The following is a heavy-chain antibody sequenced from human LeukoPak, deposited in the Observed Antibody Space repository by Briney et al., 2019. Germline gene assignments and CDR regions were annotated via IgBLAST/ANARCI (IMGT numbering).Heavy chain of an antibody. CDR1: GGSISSYY. V-gene: IGHV4-4*07. J-gene: IGHJ6*03. D-gene: IGHD3-10*01. Sequence: SETLSLTCTVSGGSISSYYWSWIRQPAGKGLEWIGRIYTSGSTNYNPSLKSRVTMSVDASKNQFSLKLSSVTAADTAVYYCARAVGSGSFQTYYYYMDVWGKGTTVTISS. CDR3: ARAVGSGSFQTYYYYMDV. CDR2: IYTSGST.